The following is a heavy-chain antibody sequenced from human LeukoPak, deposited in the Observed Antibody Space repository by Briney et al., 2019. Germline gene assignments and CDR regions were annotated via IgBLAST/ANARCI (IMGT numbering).Heavy chain of an antibody. CDR1: GFTFRGYA. D-gene: IGHD5-12*01. J-gene: IGHJ1*01. V-gene: IGHV3-23*01. CDR3: AKSAYAGYDWGYMGQS. CDR2: ISESSRFI. Sequence: PGGSLRLSCAASGFTFRGYAMSWVRQAPGKGLEWVSGISESSRFIHHADSVKGRFTISRDDSTNTLHLQMNSLKAEDTAVYYCAKSAYAGYDWGYMGQSWGQGTLVTVSS.